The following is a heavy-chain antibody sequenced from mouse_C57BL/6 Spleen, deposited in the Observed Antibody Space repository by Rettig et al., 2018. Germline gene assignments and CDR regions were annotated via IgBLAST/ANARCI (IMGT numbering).Heavy chain of an antibody. V-gene: IGHV3-6*01. J-gene: IGHJ2*01. CDR3: ARRGYYYGSSLYYFDY. Sequence: QLQESGPGLVKPSQSLSLTCSVTGYSITSGYYWNWIRQFPGNKLEWMGYISYDGSNNYNPSLKNRISITRDTSKNQFFLKLNSVTTEDTATYYCARRGYYYGSSLYYFDYWGQGTTLTVSS. CDR2: ISYDGSN. D-gene: IGHD1-1*01. CDR1: GYSITSGYY.